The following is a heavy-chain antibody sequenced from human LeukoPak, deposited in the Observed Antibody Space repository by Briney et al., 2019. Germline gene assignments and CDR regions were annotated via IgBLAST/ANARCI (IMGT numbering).Heavy chain of an antibody. CDR1: GGTFSSYA. CDR2: IIPIFGTA. CDR3: ARGPYYGSSRALYYMDV. V-gene: IGHV1-69*05. J-gene: IGHJ6*03. D-gene: IGHD3-10*01. Sequence: ASVKVSCKASGGTFSSYAISWVRQAPGQGLEWMGGIIPIFGTANYAQKFQGRVTITTDESTSTAYMELSSLRSEDTAVYYCARGPYYGSSRALYYMDVWGKGTTVTVSS.